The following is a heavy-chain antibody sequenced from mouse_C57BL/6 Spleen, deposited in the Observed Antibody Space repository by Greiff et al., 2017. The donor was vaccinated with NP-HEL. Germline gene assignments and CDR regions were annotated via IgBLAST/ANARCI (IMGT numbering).Heavy chain of an antibody. D-gene: IGHD2-4*01. CDR2: IYPGSGNT. V-gene: IGHV1-66*01. CDR1: GYSFTSYY. J-gene: IGHJ3*01. CDR3: ARGENDYDVGAWFAY. Sequence: QVHVKQSGPELVKPGASVKISCKASGYSFTSYYIHWVKQRPGQGLEWIGWIYPGSGNTKYNEKFKGKATLTADTSSSTAYMQLSSLTSEDSAVYDCARGENDYDVGAWFAYWGQGTLVTVSA.